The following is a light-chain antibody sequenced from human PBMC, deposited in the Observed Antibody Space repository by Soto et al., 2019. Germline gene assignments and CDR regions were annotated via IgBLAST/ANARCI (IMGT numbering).Light chain of an antibody. CDR1: QSISSW. V-gene: IGKV1-5*01. Sequence: IQMTPSHSTLSAAVVYRFTLTGRASQSISSWLAWYQQKPGKAPKLLIYDASSLESGVPSRFSGSVSGTEFTLTISSLQPDDFATYYCQQYNSYWTCGQGTRVDIK. CDR3: QQYNSYWT. CDR2: DAS. J-gene: IGKJ1*01.